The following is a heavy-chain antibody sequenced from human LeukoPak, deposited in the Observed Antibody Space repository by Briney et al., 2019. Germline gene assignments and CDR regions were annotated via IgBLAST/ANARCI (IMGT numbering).Heavy chain of an antibody. D-gene: IGHD3-3*01. J-gene: IGHJ4*02. CDR1: GYSISTGYY. CDR2: IYHSGST. V-gene: IGHV4-38-2*01. Sequence: SETLSLTCAVSGYSISTGYYWGWIRQPPGKGLEGIGSIYHSGSTYYNPSLKSRVTISVDTSKNQFSLKLSSVTAADTAVYFCAGASYFFDASGYFYDHGGQGILAIVSS. CDR3: AGASYFFDASGYFYDH.